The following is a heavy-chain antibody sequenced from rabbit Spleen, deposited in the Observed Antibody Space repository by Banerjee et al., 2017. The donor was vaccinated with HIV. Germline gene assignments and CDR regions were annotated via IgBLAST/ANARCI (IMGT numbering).Heavy chain of an antibody. J-gene: IGHJ4*01. D-gene: IGHD4-1*01. CDR3: ARDLAGVIGWYFSL. CDR2: INTATGKP. V-gene: IGHV1S40*01. CDR1: GFSFSSRYY. Sequence: QSLEESGGDLVKPGASLTLTCTASGFSFSSRYYMCWVRQAPGKGLEWIACINTATGKPSYASCANARFTTSRTSVTPVTLQMTSLTAADSSTYICARDLAGVIGWYFSLWGQGTLVTVS.